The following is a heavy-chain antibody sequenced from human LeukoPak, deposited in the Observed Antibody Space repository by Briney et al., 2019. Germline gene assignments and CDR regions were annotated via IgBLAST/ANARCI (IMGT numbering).Heavy chain of an antibody. J-gene: IGHJ4*02. CDR3: ARDKAGY. CDR2: ISYDGSNE. CDR1: GFTFSSYD. V-gene: IGHV3-30-3*01. Sequence: GGSLRLSCAASGFTFSSYDMHWVRQAPGKGLEWVVVISYDGSNEYYADSVRGRFTISRDNSKNTVYLQMNSLRPEDTAVYYCARDKAGYWGQGTLVTVSS.